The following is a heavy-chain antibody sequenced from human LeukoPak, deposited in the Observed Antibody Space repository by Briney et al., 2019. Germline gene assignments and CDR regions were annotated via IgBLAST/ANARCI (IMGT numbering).Heavy chain of an antibody. CDR3: ARAPLLWFGELLSFGY. Sequence: GGSLRLSCAASGFTFSSYSMNWVRQAPGKGLEWVSSISSSSSYIYYADSVKGRFTISRDNAKNSLYLQMNSLRAEDTAVYYCARAPLLWFGELLSFGYWGQGTLVTVSS. V-gene: IGHV3-21*01. D-gene: IGHD3-10*01. J-gene: IGHJ4*02. CDR2: ISSSSSYI. CDR1: GFTFSSYS.